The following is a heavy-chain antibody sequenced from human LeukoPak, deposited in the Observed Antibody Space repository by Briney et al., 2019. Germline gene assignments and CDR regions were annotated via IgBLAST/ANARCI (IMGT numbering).Heavy chain of an antibody. CDR1: GFTFSSYA. J-gene: IGHJ4*02. D-gene: IGHD1-1*01. CDR2: ISYDGSNK. V-gene: IGHV3-30-3*01. CDR3: ARVTQKWNDVGAFGY. Sequence: AGGSLRLSCAASGFTFSSYAMHWVRQAPGKGLEWVAVISYDGSNKYYADSVKGRFTISRDNSKNTPYLQMNSLRAEDTAVYYCARVTQKWNDVGAFGYWGQGTLVTVSS.